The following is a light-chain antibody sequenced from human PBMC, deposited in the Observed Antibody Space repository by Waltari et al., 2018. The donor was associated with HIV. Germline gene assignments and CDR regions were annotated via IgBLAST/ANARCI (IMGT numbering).Light chain of an antibody. CDR2: AKN. V-gene: IGLV3-19*01. CDR3: NSRDSSGNHVF. CDR1: SLRTSY. Sequence: SSELTQDPVVSVALGQTVRITCPGDSLRTSYASWSQQKPGQAPVLVIFAKNNRPSGIPDRFSGSGSGNTTSLTITGAQAEDEADYYCNSRDSSGNHVFFGGGTKLTVL. J-gene: IGLJ2*01.